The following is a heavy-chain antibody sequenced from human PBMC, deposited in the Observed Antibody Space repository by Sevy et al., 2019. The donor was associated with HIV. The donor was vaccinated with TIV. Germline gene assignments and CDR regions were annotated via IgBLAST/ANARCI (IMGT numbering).Heavy chain of an antibody. J-gene: IGHJ4*02. CDR3: ARDLPHLLPWELSRGSDY. CDR1: GFTFSSYA. D-gene: IGHD1-26*01. CDR2: ISYDEIHK. V-gene: IGHV3-30*04. Sequence: GGSLRLSCEASGFTFSSYAMHWVRQAPGKGLEWVAVISYDEIHKDDADSVKGRFTISRDISKNTLYLQMNSLRAEDTAVYYCARDLPHLLPWELSRGSDYWGQGTLVTVSS.